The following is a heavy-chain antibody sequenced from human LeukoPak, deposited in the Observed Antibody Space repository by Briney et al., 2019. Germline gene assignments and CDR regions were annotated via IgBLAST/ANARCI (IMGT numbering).Heavy chain of an antibody. V-gene: IGHV4-59*11. D-gene: IGHD6-13*01. J-gene: IGHJ4*02. CDR1: GGSISSHY. CDR2: IYYSGST. Sequence: SETLSLTCTVSGGSISSHYWSWIRQPPGKGLEWIGCIYYSGSTNYNPSLKSRVTIPVDTSKNQFSLKLSSVTAADTAVYYCARADSSSWFPMDWGQGTLVTVSS. CDR3: ARADSSSWFPMD.